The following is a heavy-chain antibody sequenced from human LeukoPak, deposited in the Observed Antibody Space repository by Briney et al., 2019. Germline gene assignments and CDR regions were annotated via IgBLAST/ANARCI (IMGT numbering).Heavy chain of an antibody. CDR2: IIPILGTA. CDR3: ASELRTVGYYYMDV. D-gene: IGHD5-12*01. J-gene: IGHJ6*03. CDR1: GGTFSSYA. V-gene: IGHV1-69*01. Sequence: SVKVSCKASGGTFSSYAISWVRQAPGQGLEWMGGIIPILGTANYAQKFQGRVTITADESTSTAYMELSSLRSEDTAVYYCASELRTVGYYYMDVWGKGTTVTVSS.